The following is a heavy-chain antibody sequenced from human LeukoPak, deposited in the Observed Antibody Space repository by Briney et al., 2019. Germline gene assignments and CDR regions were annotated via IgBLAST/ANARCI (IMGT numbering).Heavy chain of an antibody. J-gene: IGHJ4*02. Sequence: GALRLSCAASGFTFSNAWMSWVRQGPGKGLEWGGRIKSKTDGGTTDYAAPVKGRFTISRDDSKNTLYLQMNSLKTEDTAVYYCTTQRSRITMVRGVIRSDHWGQGTLVTVSS. CDR1: GFTFSNAW. V-gene: IGHV3-15*01. CDR2: IKSKTDGGTT. D-gene: IGHD3-10*01. CDR3: TTQRSRITMVRGVIRSDH.